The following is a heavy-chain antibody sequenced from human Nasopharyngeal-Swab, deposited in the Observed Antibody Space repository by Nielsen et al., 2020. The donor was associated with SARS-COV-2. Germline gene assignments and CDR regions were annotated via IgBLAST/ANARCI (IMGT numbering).Heavy chain of an antibody. Sequence: SVKVSCKASGYSFSSYSMNCVLQAPGQALEWMGWINTNTGNPTYAQGFTGRFVFSLDNSVSTAYLQISRLKAEDTAVYYCAREYSGDYRAFDIWGQGTMVTVSS. D-gene: IGHD1-26*01. V-gene: IGHV7-4-1*02. CDR2: INTNTGNP. CDR1: GYSFSSYS. J-gene: IGHJ3*02. CDR3: AREYSGDYRAFDI.